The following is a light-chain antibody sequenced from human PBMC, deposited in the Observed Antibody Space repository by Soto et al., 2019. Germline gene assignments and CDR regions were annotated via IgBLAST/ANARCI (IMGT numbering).Light chain of an antibody. CDR3: CSYTSSSTLYV. CDR1: SSDIGAYNY. V-gene: IGLV2-14*03. J-gene: IGLJ1*01. Sequence: QPVLTQPASVSGSPGQSITISCTGTSSDIGAYNYVSWYQQHPGRAPKLIIYDVTHRPAGISSRFSASKSGNTASLTISVLQAEDEADYYCCSYTSSSTLYVFGTGTKVTVL. CDR2: DVT.